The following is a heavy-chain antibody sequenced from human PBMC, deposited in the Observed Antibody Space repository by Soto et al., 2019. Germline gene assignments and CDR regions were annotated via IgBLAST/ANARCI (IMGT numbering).Heavy chain of an antibody. CDR2: INAGNGNT. J-gene: IGHJ5*02. Sequence: ASVKVSCKASGYTFTSYAMHWVRQAPGQRLEWMGWINAGNGNTKYSQKFQGRVTITRDTSASTAYMELSSLRSEDTAVYYCARRGSGSFAAFDPWGQGTLVTVSS. CDR1: GYTFTSYA. D-gene: IGHD3-10*01. CDR3: ARRGSGSFAAFDP. V-gene: IGHV1-3*01.